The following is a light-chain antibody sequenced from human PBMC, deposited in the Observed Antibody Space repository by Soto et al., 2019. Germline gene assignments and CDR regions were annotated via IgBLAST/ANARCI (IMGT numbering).Light chain of an antibody. CDR2: TSS. V-gene: IGKV3-20*01. Sequence: EIVLTQSPGTLSLSPGERATLSCRASQSVGNNYLAWYQQKPGQAPRLLIHTSSSWATGVPDRFSGSGSGTDFTLTITRQEAEDFAEYYCQQYASSPLTFGQGTKVEIK. J-gene: IGKJ2*01. CDR1: QSVGNNY. CDR3: QQYASSPLT.